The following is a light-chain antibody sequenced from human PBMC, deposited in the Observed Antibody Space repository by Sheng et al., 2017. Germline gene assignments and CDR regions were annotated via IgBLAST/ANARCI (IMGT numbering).Light chain of an antibody. Sequence: SYVLTQPPSVSVAPGQTARIACGGKHIESYSVHWYQQKPGQAPVLVVYDDSDRASGIPERFSGSNSGNTATLSISRVEAGDEADYYCQVWDSLSDHYVFGTGTKVTFL. CDR3: QVWDSLSDHYV. V-gene: IGLV3-21*02. CDR1: HIESYS. CDR2: DDS. J-gene: IGLJ1*01.